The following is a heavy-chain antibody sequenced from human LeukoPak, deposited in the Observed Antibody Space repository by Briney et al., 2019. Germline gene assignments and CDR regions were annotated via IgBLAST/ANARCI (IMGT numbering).Heavy chain of an antibody. V-gene: IGHV4-30-2*01. CDR2: IYHSGST. CDR1: GGSISSGGYS. D-gene: IGHD3-22*01. CDR3: ARDISYYDSSGYPIGWFDP. J-gene: IGHJ5*02. Sequence: SETLSLTCAVSGGSISSGGYSWSWIRQPPGKGLEWIGYIYHSGSTYYNPSLKSRVTISVDTSKNQFSLKLSSVTAADTAVYYCARDISYYDSSGYPIGWFDPWGQGTLVTVSS.